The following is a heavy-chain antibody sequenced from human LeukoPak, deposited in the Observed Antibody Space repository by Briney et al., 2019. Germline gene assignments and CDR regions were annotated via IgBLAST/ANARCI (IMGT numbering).Heavy chain of an antibody. D-gene: IGHD3-10*01. CDR2: ISGSGGST. Sequence: GGSLRLSCAASGFTFSSYAMSWVRQAPGKGLEWVSAISGSGGSTYYADSVKGRFTISRDNSKNTLFLQMNSLRAEDTAVYYCAKVPINYGSGSYAFDIWGQGTMVTVSS. CDR1: GFTFSSYA. V-gene: IGHV3-23*01. J-gene: IGHJ3*02. CDR3: AKVPINYGSGSYAFDI.